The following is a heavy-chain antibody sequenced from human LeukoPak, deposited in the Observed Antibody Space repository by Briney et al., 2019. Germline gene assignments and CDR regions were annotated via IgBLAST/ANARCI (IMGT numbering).Heavy chain of an antibody. Sequence: ASVKVSCKASGYTFTSYGISWVRQAPGQGLEWMGWISAYNGNTNYAQKLQGRVTMTTDTSTSTAYMELRSLRSDDTAVYYCARSIGSSWYYYYYGVDVWGQGTTVTVSS. CDR1: GYTFTSYG. CDR3: ARSIGSSWYYYYYGVDV. V-gene: IGHV1-18*01. CDR2: ISAYNGNT. J-gene: IGHJ6*02. D-gene: IGHD6-13*01.